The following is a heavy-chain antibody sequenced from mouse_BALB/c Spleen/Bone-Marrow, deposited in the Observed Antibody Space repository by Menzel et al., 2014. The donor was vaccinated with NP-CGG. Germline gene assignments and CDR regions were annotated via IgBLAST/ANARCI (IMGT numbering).Heavy chain of an antibody. Sequence: EVQRVESGGGLVQPGGSRKPSCAASGFTFSSFGMHWVRQAPEKGLEWVAYISSGSSTIYYADTVKGRFTISRDNPKNTLFLQMTSLRSVDTAMYYCARWRYGYAMDYWGQGTSVTVSS. CDR1: GFTFSSFG. CDR3: ARWRYGYAMDY. D-gene: IGHD2-14*01. V-gene: IGHV5-17*02. CDR2: ISSGSSTI. J-gene: IGHJ4*01.